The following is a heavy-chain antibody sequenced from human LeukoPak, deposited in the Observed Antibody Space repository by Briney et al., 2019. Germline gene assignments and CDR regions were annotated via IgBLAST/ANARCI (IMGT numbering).Heavy chain of an antibody. Sequence: ASVKVSCKASDYTFITYGLSWVRQAPGQGLEWMGWINTYNGNTNYAQKLQGRVTMTTDTSTNTAYMELRSLRSDDTAVYYCARDRSEHYDRSAYSWNDAFDLWGQGTTVTVSS. V-gene: IGHV1-18*01. CDR3: ARDRSEHYDRSAYSWNDAFDL. CDR2: INTYNGNT. D-gene: IGHD3-22*01. J-gene: IGHJ3*01. CDR1: DYTFITYG.